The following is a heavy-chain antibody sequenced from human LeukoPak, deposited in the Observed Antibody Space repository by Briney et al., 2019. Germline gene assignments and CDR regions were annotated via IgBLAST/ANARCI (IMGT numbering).Heavy chain of an antibody. J-gene: IGHJ4*02. D-gene: IGHD3-16*01. CDR1: GDSISTSSYY. V-gene: IGHV4-39*07. CDR3: AREGPEGLGYFDY. Sequence: KASETLSLTCSVSGDSISTSSYYWGWIRQPPGKGLEWIGTIYYSGSTYYNPSLTSRVTISVDTSKNQFSLKLSSVTAADTAIYYCAREGPEGLGYFDYWGQGSLVTVSS. CDR2: IYYSGST.